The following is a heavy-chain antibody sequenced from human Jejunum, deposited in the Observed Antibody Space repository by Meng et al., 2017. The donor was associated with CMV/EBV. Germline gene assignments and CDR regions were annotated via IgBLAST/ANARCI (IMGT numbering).Heavy chain of an antibody. J-gene: IGHJ3*02. CDR3: AKDVGAYAGFET. D-gene: IGHD4-23*01. V-gene: IGHV3-9*01. Sequence: SGFDLDDFAMRWVRRVPGKGLEWVSNISWNSDRIDYAGAVKGRFTISRDNARNSLYVQMNSLKPEDTALYFCAKDVGAYAGFETWGQGTTVTVSS. CDR1: GFDLDDFA. CDR2: ISWNSDRI.